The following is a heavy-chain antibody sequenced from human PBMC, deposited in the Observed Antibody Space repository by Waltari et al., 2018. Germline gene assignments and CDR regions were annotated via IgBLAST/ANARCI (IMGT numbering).Heavy chain of an antibody. V-gene: IGHV3-74*01. D-gene: IGHD3-16*01. CDR1: GFVFTNHW. CDR3: ARGDWYFDV. J-gene: IGHJ2*01. Sequence: QMVESGGGLVQPGGSLILSCEASGFVFTNHWMHWVRQSPGKGLEWVSRINNDGSGVHYADSVKGRFTISRDNTKNTLYRQMNNLRAADTAMYFCARGDWYFDVWGRPILVTVSS. CDR2: INNDGSGV.